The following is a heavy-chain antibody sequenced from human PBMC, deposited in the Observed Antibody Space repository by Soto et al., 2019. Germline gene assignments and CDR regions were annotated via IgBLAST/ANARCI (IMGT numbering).Heavy chain of an antibody. CDR2: INPNSGVT. J-gene: IGHJ2*01. V-gene: IGHV1-2*02. CDR3: ARDVVVEPAAHLPQI. D-gene: IGHD2-2*01. CDR1: GYTFTGYY. Sequence: QVQLVQSGAEVKKPGASVKVSCKASGYTFTGYYMHWVRQAPGQGLEWMGWINPNSGVTNYAQKFQGRVTVTRDTSISTAYMELGRLTSSDTAVYYCARDVVVEPAAHLPQIWRRGTLITVSS.